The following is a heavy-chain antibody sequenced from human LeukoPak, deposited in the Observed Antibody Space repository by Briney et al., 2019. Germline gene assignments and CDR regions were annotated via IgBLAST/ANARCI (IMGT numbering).Heavy chain of an antibody. V-gene: IGHV1-46*01. D-gene: IGHD3-22*01. J-gene: IGHJ5*02. CDR2: INPSGGST. Sequence: ASVKVSCKASGYTFTSYYMHWVRQAPGQGLEWMGIINPSGGSTSYAQKFQGRVTMTRDTSTSTVYMELSSLRSDDTAVYYCARGYYYDSSGSHWFDPWGQGTLVTVSS. CDR3: ARGYYYDSSGSHWFDP. CDR1: GYTFTSYY.